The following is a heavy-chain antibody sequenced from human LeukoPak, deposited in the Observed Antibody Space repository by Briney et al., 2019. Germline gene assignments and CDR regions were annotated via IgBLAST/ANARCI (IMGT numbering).Heavy chain of an antibody. Sequence: PGGSLRLACAASGITFRSYAMSWVRQARGKGLEWVSAINGDGGSTYYADSVKGRFTIYRDNSNNTLFLQMNSLTVEDTAVYYCAKWGAQSGSYRVVDCWGRGTLVTVSS. V-gene: IGHV3-23*01. CDR2: INGDGGST. D-gene: IGHD3-10*01. J-gene: IGHJ4*02. CDR1: GITFRSYA. CDR3: AKWGAQSGSYRVVDC.